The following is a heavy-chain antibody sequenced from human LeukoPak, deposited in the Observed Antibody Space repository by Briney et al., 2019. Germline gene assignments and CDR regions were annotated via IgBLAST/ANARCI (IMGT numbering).Heavy chain of an antibody. J-gene: IGHJ4*02. CDR1: GYTFTSYY. Sequence: ASVKVSCKASGYTFTSYYMHWVRQAPGQGLERMGIINPSGGSTSYAQKFQGRVTMTRDTSTSTVYMELSSLRSEDTAVYYCARATIFGVVIFSLDYWGQGTLVTVSS. V-gene: IGHV1-46*01. D-gene: IGHD3-3*01. CDR3: ARATIFGVVIFSLDY. CDR2: INPSGGST.